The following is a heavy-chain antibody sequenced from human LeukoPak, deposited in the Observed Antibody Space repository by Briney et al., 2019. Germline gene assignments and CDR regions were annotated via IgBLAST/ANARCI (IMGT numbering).Heavy chain of an antibody. V-gene: IGHV1-2*02. CDR2: INPNSGGT. Sequence: ASVKVFCKASGYTFTGYYMHWVRQAPGQGLEWMGWINPNSGGTNYAQKFQGRVTITRDTSISTAYMELSRLRSDDTAVYYCARSGILWLEFDPWGEGTLVTASS. D-gene: IGHD3-10*01. J-gene: IGHJ5*02. CDR3: ARSGILWLEFDP. CDR1: GYTFTGYY.